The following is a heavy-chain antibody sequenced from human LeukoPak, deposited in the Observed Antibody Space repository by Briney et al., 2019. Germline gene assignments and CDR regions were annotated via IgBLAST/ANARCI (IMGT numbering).Heavy chain of an antibody. CDR1: GGTFSSYA. J-gene: IGHJ6*02. D-gene: IGHD3-10*01. Sequence: ASVKVSCKASGGTFSSYAISWVRQAPGQGLECMGRIIPILGIANYAQKFQGRVTITADKSTSTAYMELSSLRSEDTAVYYCARITVISTYYYYYGMDVWGQGTTVTVSS. V-gene: IGHV1-69*04. CDR3: ARITVISTYYYYYGMDV. CDR2: IIPILGIA.